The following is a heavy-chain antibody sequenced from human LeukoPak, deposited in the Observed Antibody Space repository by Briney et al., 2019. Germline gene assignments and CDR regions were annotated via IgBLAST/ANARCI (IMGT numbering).Heavy chain of an antibody. CDR3: ARDLATHPDY. V-gene: IGHV1-2*06. CDR2: INPNSGDT. Sequence: ASVKVSCKASGYTFTTYYIHWVRQAPGQGLEWMGRINPNSGDTNYAQKFQGRVTMTRGTSISTAYMELSRLRSDDTAVYYCARDLATHPDYWGQGTLVTVSS. J-gene: IGHJ4*02. CDR1: GYTFTTYY.